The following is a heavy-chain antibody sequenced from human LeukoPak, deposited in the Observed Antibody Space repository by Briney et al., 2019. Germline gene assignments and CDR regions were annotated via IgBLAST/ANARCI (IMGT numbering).Heavy chain of an antibody. CDR1: GFTLSSYW. J-gene: IGHJ3*02. Sequence: TGGSLRLSCTASGFTLSSYWMHWVRQAPGKGLVWVSRINSDGSNTSYADSVKGRFTTSRDNAKNTLYLQMNSLRADDTAVYYCAKSLLTTATGTGRAFDIWGQGTMVTVSS. V-gene: IGHV3-74*01. D-gene: IGHD1-1*01. CDR2: INSDGSNT. CDR3: AKSLLTTATGTGRAFDI.